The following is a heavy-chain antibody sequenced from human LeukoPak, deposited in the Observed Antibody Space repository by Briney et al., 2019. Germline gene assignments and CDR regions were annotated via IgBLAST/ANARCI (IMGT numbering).Heavy chain of an antibody. V-gene: IGHV3-74*01. CDR3: AGVRSNGPRAFDY. J-gene: IGHJ4*02. D-gene: IGHD2-8*01. CDR2: IHSDGSST. Sequence: GGSLRLSCGASGFTFSTYWMHWVRQPPGKGLVWVSRIHSDGSSTAYADSVKGRFTISRDNAKNTVYLQMNSLRAEDTAVYYCAGVRSNGPRAFDYWGQGSLVTVSS. CDR1: GFTFSTYW.